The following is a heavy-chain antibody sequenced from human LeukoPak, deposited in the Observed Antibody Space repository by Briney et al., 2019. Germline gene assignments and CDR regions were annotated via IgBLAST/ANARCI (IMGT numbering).Heavy chain of an antibody. Sequence: PSETLSLTCTVSGGSISSYHWSWIRQPPGKGLEWIGYIYYSGSTNYNPSLKSRVTISVDTSKNQFSLKLSSVTAADTAVYYCARGLLDGYTHPAAFDIWGQGTMVTVSS. CDR3: ARGLLDGYTHPAAFDI. CDR2: IYYSGST. J-gene: IGHJ3*02. V-gene: IGHV4-59*01. D-gene: IGHD5-24*01. CDR1: GGSISSYH.